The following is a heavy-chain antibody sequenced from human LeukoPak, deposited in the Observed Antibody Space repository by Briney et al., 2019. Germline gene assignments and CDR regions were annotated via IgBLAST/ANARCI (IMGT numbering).Heavy chain of an antibody. D-gene: IGHD2-15*01. CDR1: GGSISSYY. J-gene: IGHJ4*02. CDR3: ARALGYSFDY. Sequence: SETLSLTCTASGGSISSYYWSWIRQPPGKGLEWIGYIYYSGSTNYNPSLKSRVTISVDTSKNQFSLKLSSVTAADTAVYYCARALGYSFDYWGRGTLVTVSS. CDR2: IYYSGST. V-gene: IGHV4-59*01.